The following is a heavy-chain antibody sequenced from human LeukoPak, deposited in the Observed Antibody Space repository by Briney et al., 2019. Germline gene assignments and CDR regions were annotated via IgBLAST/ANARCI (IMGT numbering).Heavy chain of an antibody. D-gene: IGHD6-25*01. CDR3: ARCVESSGGYYYYYMDV. V-gene: IGHV4-61*02. J-gene: IGHJ6*03. CDR2: IYTSGST. Sequence: PSQTLSLTCTVSSGSISSGSYFWSWIRQPAGKGLEWIGRIYTSGSTNYNPSLKSRVTISVDTSKNQFSLKLSSVTAADTAVYYCARCVESSGGYYYYYMDVWGKGTTVTVSS. CDR1: SGSISSGSYF.